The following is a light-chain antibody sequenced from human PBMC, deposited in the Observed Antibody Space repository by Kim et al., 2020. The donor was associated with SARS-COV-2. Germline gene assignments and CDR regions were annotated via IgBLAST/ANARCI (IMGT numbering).Light chain of an antibody. J-gene: IGKJ2*01. CDR1: QGIRND. CDR3: LQEYTYPYT. Sequence: SASVGYRVTITCRASQGIRNDLGWYQQKPGKAPKLLIYAASSLQSGVPSRFSGSGSGTDFTLTINSLQPEDFATYYCLQEYTYPYTFGQGTKLEI. CDR2: AAS. V-gene: IGKV1-6*01.